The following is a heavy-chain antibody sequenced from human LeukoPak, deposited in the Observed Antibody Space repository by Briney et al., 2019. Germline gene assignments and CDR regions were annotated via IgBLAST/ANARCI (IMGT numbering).Heavy chain of an antibody. V-gene: IGHV1-69*04. D-gene: IGHD6-13*01. J-gene: IGHJ4*02. Sequence: SVKVSCKASGGTFSSYAISWVRQAPGQGLEWMGRIIPILGIANYEQKFQGRVTITADKSTSTAYMEPSSLRSEDTAVYYCARESGHGSSSWYLFDYWGQGTLVTVSS. CDR1: GGTFSSYA. CDR3: ARESGHGSSSWYLFDY. CDR2: IIPILGIA.